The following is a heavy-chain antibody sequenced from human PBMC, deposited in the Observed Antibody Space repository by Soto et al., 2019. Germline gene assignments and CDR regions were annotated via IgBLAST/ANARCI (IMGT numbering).Heavy chain of an antibody. J-gene: IGHJ5*02. D-gene: IGHD2-2*01. V-gene: IGHV3-23*01. CDR1: GFTFSSYA. CDR3: AKDQEDIVVVPAATRYNWFDP. Sequence: EVQLLESGGGLVQPGGSLRLSCAASGFTFSSYAMSWVRQAPGKGLEWVSAISGSGGSTYYADSVKGRFTISRDNSKNTLYLQMNSLRAEDTAVYYCAKDQEDIVVVPAATRYNWFDPWGQGTLVTVSS. CDR2: ISGSGGST.